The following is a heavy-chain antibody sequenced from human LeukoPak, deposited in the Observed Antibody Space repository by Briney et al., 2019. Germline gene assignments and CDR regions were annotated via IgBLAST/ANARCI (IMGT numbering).Heavy chain of an antibody. D-gene: IGHD3/OR15-3a*01. V-gene: IGHV3-48*02. J-gene: IGHJ4*02. CDR1: GXSFSSYS. CDR2: ISSRSGTI. CDR3: TREWTY. Sequence: GGSLRLSCAASGXSFSSYSLNWVRQAPGKGLEWVSYISSRSGTIYYADSVKGRFTISRDNAKNSLYLQMNSLRDDDTAVYYCTREWTYWGQGTLVTVSS.